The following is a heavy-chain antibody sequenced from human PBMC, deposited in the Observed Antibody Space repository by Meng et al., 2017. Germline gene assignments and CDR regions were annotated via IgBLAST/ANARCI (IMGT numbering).Heavy chain of an antibody. J-gene: IGHJ6*02. CDR3: ARGRVGYCSSTSCYGRWAAAYYYYGMDV. D-gene: IGHD2-2*01. CDR1: GFTFSSYS. Sequence: GGSLRLSCAASGFTFSSYSMNWVRQAPGKGLEWVSSISSSSSYIYYADSVKGRFTISRDNAKNSLYLQMNSLRAEDTAVYYCARGRVGYCSSTSCYGRWAAAYYYYGMDVWGQGTTVTVSS. V-gene: IGHV3-21*01. CDR2: ISSSSSYI.